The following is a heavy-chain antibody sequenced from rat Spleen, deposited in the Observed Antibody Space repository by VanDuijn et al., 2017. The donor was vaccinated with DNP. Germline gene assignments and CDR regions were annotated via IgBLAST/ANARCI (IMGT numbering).Heavy chain of an antibody. CDR3: ATGVYGGYEDWFAY. CDR2: ISYDGGIT. J-gene: IGHJ3*01. CDR1: GFTFSNYY. Sequence: EVQLVESGGGLVQPGRSLKLSCAASGFTFSNYYMACVRQAPTKGLEWVAYISYDGGITNYGDSVKGRFTISRDNSKNTQYLQMDSLRSEDTATYYCATGVYGGYEDWFAYWGRGTLVTVSS. D-gene: IGHD1-11*01. V-gene: IGHV5-20*01.